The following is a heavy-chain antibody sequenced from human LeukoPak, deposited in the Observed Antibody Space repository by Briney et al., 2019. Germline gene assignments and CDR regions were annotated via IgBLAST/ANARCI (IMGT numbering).Heavy chain of an antibody. CDR3: AKDQCTRTSCDGYPGY. D-gene: IGHD2-2*01. Sequence: GGSLRLSCAASGFTFSSYGMHWVRQAPGKGLEWVAFIHFDGSTKYSGDSVQGRFTISRDNSRNILYLQMNSLRPEDTAFYYCAKDQCTRTSCDGYPGYWGQGTLVTVSS. V-gene: IGHV3-30*02. CDR1: GFTFSSYG. J-gene: IGHJ4*02. CDR2: IHFDGSTK.